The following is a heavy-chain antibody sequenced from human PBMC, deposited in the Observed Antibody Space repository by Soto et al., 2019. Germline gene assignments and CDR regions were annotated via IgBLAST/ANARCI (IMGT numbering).Heavy chain of an antibody. CDR3: AKGRGGSGSLTPRVDF. CDR1: GFTFNNYA. J-gene: IGHJ4*02. Sequence: EVQLLESGGGLVQPGGSLRLSCAASGFTFNNYAMSWVRQAPGKGLEWVSAISGGGDTTSYADSVKGRFTVSRDGSKNTLYVQMNSLRAEDTAVYYCAKGRGGSGSLTPRVDFWGQGTLGTVSS. D-gene: IGHD3-10*01. V-gene: IGHV3-23*01. CDR2: ISGGGDTT.